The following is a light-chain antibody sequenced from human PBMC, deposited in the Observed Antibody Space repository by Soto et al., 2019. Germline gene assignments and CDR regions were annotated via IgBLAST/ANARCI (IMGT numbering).Light chain of an antibody. J-gene: IGKJ2*01. Sequence: DIVMTQSPDSLAVSLGERATINCKSSRSILYSSNNKDYLAWYQHKPGQPPKLLIYWASTRESGVPDRFSGSGSGTDFTRTISSLQAEDVAVYYCQQYYNTPYTFGQGTKLELK. V-gene: IGKV4-1*01. CDR3: QQYYNTPYT. CDR1: RSILYSSNNKDY. CDR2: WAS.